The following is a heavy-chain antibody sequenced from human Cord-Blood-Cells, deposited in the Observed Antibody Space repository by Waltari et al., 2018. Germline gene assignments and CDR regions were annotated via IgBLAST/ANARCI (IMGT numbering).Heavy chain of an antibody. J-gene: IGHJ4*02. D-gene: IGHD5-18*01. CDR2: VIPIFGTA. V-gene: IGHV1-69*01. CDR1: GGTFSSYA. Sequence: QVQLVQSGAEVKKPGSSVKVSCKASGGTFSSYAISWVRQAPGQGLEWMGGVIPIFGTANCAQKFKGRVTITADESTSTAYMGLSSLRSEDTAVYYCARDRQGQLRGDYWGQGTLVTVSS. CDR3: ARDRQGQLRGDY.